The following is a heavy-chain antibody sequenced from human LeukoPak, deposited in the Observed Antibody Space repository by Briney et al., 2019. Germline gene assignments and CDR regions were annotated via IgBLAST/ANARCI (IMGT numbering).Heavy chain of an antibody. J-gene: IGHJ5*02. CDR3: ARGSPTGYDSSGAYNWFDP. CDR2: IYYSGST. Sequence: ETLSLTCTVSGASISSYYWSWIRQPPGKGLEWIGYIYYSGSTNYNPSLKSRVTISVDTSKNQFSLKLSSVTAADTAVYYCARGSPTGYDSSGAYNWFDPWGQGTLVTVSS. CDR1: GASISSYY. D-gene: IGHD3-22*01. V-gene: IGHV4-59*01.